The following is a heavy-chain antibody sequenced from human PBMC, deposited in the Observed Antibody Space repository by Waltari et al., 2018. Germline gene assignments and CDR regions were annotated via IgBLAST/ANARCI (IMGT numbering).Heavy chain of an antibody. CDR1: GGSISSSSYY. D-gene: IGHD1-26*01. CDR3: ARGKWELRFDY. Sequence: QLQLQESGPGLVKPSETLSLTCTVSGGSISSSSYYWGWIRQPPGKGLEWIGSIYYSGSTDYNPSLKSRVTISVDTSKNQFSLKLSSVTAADTAVYYCARGKWELRFDYWGQGTLVTVSS. V-gene: IGHV4-39*07. CDR2: IYYSGST. J-gene: IGHJ4*02.